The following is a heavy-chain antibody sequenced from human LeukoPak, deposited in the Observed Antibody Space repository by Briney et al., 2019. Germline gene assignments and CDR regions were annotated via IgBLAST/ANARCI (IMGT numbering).Heavy chain of an antibody. J-gene: IGHJ4*02. CDR2: MKYDGSEK. V-gene: IGHV3-7*01. D-gene: IGHD6-13*01. CDR1: EFTFSTYS. Sequence: GGSLRLSCAASEFTFSTYSMNWVRQAPGKGLEWVANMKYDGSEKYYVDSVKGRFTISRDNAKNSLYLQMNSLRAEDTAVYYCARDIEAAGLFLDYWGQGTLVTVSS. CDR3: ARDIEAAGLFLDY.